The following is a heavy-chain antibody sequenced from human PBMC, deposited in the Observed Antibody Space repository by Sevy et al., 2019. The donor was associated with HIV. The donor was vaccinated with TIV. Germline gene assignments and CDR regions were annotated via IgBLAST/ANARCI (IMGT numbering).Heavy chain of an antibody. CDR2: LSFGCGEI. V-gene: IGHV3-23*01. CDR3: AREGCTKPHDY. CDR1: GFTFSKYS. J-gene: IGHJ4*02. Sequence: GSLRLSCAASGFTFSKYSMSWVRHPPGKGLECVSTLSFGCGEINYADSVKGRFTISRDNSKSSVYLQMNNLRPEDTAVYYCAREGCTKPHDYWGQGTLVTVSS. D-gene: IGHD2-8*01.